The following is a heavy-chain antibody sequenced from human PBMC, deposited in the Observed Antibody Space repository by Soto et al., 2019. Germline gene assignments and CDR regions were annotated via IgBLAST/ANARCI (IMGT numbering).Heavy chain of an antibody. V-gene: IGHV3-15*01. Sequence: GGSLRLSCAASGFTFSNAWMSWVRQAPGKGLEWVGRIKSKTDGGTTDYAAPMKGRFTISRDDSKNTLYLQMNSLKTEDTAVYYCTTEVIVVVTATNFDYWGQGTLVTVSS. CDR2: IKSKTDGGTT. J-gene: IGHJ4*02. D-gene: IGHD2-21*02. CDR3: TTEVIVVVTATNFDY. CDR1: GFTFSNAW.